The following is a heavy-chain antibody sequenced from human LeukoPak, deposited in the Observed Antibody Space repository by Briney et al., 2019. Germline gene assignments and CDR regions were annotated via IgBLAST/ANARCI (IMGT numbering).Heavy chain of an antibody. D-gene: IGHD3-16*01. CDR2: IYYSGST. Sequence: PSQTLSLTCTVSGGSISSGGYYWSWIRQHPGKGLEWIGYIYYSGSTFYNPSLNGRVTISVDTSRYQFSLKLSSVSAADTAVYYCVRVYVGPSGDPRLDYWGQGTLVTVSS. J-gene: IGHJ4*02. CDR1: GGSISSGGYY. V-gene: IGHV4-31*03. CDR3: VRVYVGPSGDPRLDY.